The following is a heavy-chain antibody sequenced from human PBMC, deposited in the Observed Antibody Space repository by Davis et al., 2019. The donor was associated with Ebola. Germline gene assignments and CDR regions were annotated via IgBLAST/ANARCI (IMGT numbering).Heavy chain of an antibody. D-gene: IGHD5-18*01. V-gene: IGHV1-69*04. CDR2: IIPILGIA. Sequence: SVKVSCKASGGTFSSYAISWVRQAPGQGLEWMGRIIPILGIANYAQKFQGRATITADKSTSTAYMELSSLRSEDTAVYYCARDRTAMVGRDGMDVWGQGTTVTVSS. CDR1: GGTFSSYA. CDR3: ARDRTAMVGRDGMDV. J-gene: IGHJ6*02.